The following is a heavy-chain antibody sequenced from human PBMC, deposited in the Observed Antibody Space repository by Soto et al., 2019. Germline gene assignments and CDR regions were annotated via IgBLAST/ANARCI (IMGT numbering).Heavy chain of an antibody. CDR2: VNPDSGNT. D-gene: IGHD6-13*01. Sequence: QVHLVQSGAEVKKPGASVKVSCKGSGYSFTGYDINWVRQASGQGLEWMGWVNPDSGNTDYAQKFQGRVTMTTNTSSSTAHMELSSLRSEDTAVYYCARVSRSSWYPGYYYGMDVWGQGTTVTVSS. J-gene: IGHJ6*02. V-gene: IGHV1-8*02. CDR1: GYSFTGYD. CDR3: ARVSRSSWYPGYYYGMDV.